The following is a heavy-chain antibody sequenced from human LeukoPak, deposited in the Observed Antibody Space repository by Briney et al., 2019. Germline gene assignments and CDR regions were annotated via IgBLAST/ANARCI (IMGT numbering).Heavy chain of an antibody. D-gene: IGHD6-13*01. CDR1: GFTFSSYA. CDR3: ASGIGSGWYTMDV. V-gene: IGHV3-30-3*01. CDR2: ISYDGSNK. J-gene: IGHJ6*02. Sequence: GGSLRLSCAASGFTFSSYAMHWVRQAPGKGLEWVAVISYDGSNKYYADSVKGRFTISRDNSKNMLYLQMNSLRAEDTAVYYCASGIGSGWYTMDVWGQGTTVTVSS.